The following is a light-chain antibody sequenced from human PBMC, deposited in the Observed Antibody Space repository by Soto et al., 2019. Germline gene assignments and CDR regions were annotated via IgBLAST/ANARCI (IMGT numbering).Light chain of an antibody. J-gene: IGKJ1*01. CDR3: QKYNSVPQT. Sequence: DIHITQSPSSLSAPVGDRVTITCRASQDISNYLAWYQQKPEKVPKLLIYAASTLQSGVPSRFSGSGSGTDFTLTISSLQPEDFATYYCQKYNSVPQTFGQGTKVDIK. CDR2: AAS. CDR1: QDISNY. V-gene: IGKV1-27*01.